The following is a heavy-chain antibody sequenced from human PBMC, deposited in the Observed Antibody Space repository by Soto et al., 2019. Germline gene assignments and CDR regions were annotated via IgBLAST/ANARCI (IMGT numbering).Heavy chain of an antibody. J-gene: IGHJ6*02. CDR1: GFTFSSYW. D-gene: IGHD4-4*01. V-gene: IGHV3-74*01. CDR3: ARVPTTVTTPGMDV. CDR2: INPDGSTT. Sequence: GESLRLSCAASGFTFSSYWMHWVRQAPGEGLMWVTRINPDGSTTSYADSVKGRFTISRDNAKNTLYLQMNSLRVEDTAVYYCARVPTTVTTPGMDVWGQGTTVTVSS.